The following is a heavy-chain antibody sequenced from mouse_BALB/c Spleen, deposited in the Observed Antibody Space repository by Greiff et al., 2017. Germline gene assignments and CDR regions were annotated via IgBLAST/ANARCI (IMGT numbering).Heavy chain of an antibody. CDR2: ISSGSSTI. D-gene: IGHD2-4*01. J-gene: IGHJ4*01. V-gene: IGHV5-17*02. Sequence: DVKLVESGGGLVQPGGSRKLSCAASGFTFSSFGMHWVRQAPEKGLEWVAYISSGSSTIYYADTVKGRFTISRDNPKNTLFLQMTSLRSEDTAMYYCARSPLYYEGAMDYWGQGTSVTVSS. CDR1: GFTFSSFG. CDR3: ARSPLYYEGAMDY.